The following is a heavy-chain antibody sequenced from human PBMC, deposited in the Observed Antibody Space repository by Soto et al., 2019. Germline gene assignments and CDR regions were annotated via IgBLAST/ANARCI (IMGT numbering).Heavy chain of an antibody. Sequence: QVQLVESGGGVVQPGRSLRLSCAASGFPFSSYGMHWVRQAPGKGLEWVAVIWYDGSKKYYADSVKGRFTISRDNSKNPLYLKMTSLRAGDTAVYYGARSGGWGQGTLVTVSS. V-gene: IGHV3-33*01. CDR3: ARSGG. CDR2: IWYDGSKK. CDR1: GFPFSSYG. D-gene: IGHD6-19*01. J-gene: IGHJ4*02.